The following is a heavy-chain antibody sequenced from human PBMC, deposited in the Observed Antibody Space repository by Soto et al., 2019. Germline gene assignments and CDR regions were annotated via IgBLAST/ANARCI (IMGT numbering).Heavy chain of an antibody. J-gene: IGHJ5*02. V-gene: IGHV1-69*13. CDR1: GGTFSSYA. D-gene: IGHD2-2*01. Sequence: ASVKVSCKASGGTFSSYAISWVRQAPGQGLEWMGGIIPIFGTANYAQKFQGRVTITADESTSTAYMELSSLRSEDTAVYYCASYCSSTSCYAMRFNWFDPWGQGTLVTVSS. CDR3: ASYCSSTSCYAMRFNWFDP. CDR2: IIPIFGTA.